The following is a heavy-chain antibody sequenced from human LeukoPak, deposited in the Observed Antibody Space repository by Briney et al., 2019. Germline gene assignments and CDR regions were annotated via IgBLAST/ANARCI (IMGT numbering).Heavy chain of an antibody. CDR3: ARVRDTHFDY. V-gene: IGHV4-59*11. CDR1: GGSISSHY. CDR2: IYYSGST. Sequence: SETLSLTCTVSGGSISSHYWSWIRQPPGKGLEWIGYIYYSGSTNYNPSLKSRVTISVDTSKNQFSLKLSSVTAADTAVYYCARVRDTHFDYWGQGTLVTVSS. D-gene: IGHD5-18*01. J-gene: IGHJ4*02.